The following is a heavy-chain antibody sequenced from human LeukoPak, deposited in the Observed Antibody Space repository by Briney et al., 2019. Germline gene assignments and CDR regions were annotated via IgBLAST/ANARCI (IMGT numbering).Heavy chain of an antibody. Sequence: GGSLRLSCAASGFTVSSNYMSWVRRAPGKGLEWVSVIYSGGSTYYADSVKGRFTISRDNSKNTLYLQMNSLRAEDTAVYYCARGLDDSSGFDYWGQGTLVTVSS. CDR2: IYSGGST. D-gene: IGHD3-22*01. V-gene: IGHV3-53*01. CDR3: ARGLDDSSGFDY. J-gene: IGHJ4*02. CDR1: GFTVSSNY.